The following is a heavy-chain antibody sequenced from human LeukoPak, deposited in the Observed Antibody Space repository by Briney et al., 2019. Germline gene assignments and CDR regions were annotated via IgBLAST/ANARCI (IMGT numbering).Heavy chain of an antibody. D-gene: IGHD2-21*01. CDR1: GFTFSTYV. CDR2: ISGSGGTT. Sequence: GGSLRLSCAASGFTFSTYVMSWVRQAPGKGLEWVSGISGSGGTTYYADSVKGRLSISRDNSKNTLYLQMDSLRGEDTAVYYCAKDFRIGYSAHFDYWGQGALVTVSS. CDR3: AKDFRIGYSAHFDY. J-gene: IGHJ4*02. V-gene: IGHV3-23*01.